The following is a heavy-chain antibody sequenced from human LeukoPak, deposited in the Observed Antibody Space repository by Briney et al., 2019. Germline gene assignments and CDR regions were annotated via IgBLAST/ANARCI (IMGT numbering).Heavy chain of an antibody. D-gene: IGHD1-26*01. CDR2: IYHSGNT. Sequence: SETLSLTCTVSGYSISSGYYWGWIRQPPGKGLEWIGSIYHSGNTYYNPSLKSRVTISVDTSKNQFSLKLSSVTAADTAVYYCASSNSGSYVDYRGQGTLVTVSS. CDR1: GYSISSGYY. CDR3: ASSNSGSYVDY. J-gene: IGHJ4*02. V-gene: IGHV4-38-2*02.